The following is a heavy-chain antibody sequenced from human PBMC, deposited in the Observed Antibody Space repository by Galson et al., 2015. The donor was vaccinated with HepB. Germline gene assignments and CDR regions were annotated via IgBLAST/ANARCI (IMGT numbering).Heavy chain of an antibody. CDR2: INQGGRDK. J-gene: IGHJ6*03. CDR3: ARDFKNYYMDV. V-gene: IGHV3-7*03. Sequence: SLRLSCAASGFSFSSYSMNWVRQAPGKGLEWAANINQGGRDKYYVDSVKGRFTISRDNGKNSLYLQMSRLRADDTAVYYCARDFKNYYMDVWGKGTTVTVSS. CDR1: GFSFSSYS.